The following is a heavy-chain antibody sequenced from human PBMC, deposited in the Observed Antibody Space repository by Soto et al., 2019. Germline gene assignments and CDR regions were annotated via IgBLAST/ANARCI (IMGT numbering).Heavy chain of an antibody. CDR1: GFTFTNAW. V-gene: IGHV3-15*07. Sequence: GGSLRLSCAASGFTFTNAWMNWVRQAPGKGLEWVGRIKSKNDGGTTDYAAPVKGRFTISRDDSKKTLSLQMNSLRTEDTAVYYCTTDLVYYHYYGMDVWGQGTTVTAP. CDR2: IKSKNDGGTT. CDR3: TTDLVYYHYYGMDV. J-gene: IGHJ6*02.